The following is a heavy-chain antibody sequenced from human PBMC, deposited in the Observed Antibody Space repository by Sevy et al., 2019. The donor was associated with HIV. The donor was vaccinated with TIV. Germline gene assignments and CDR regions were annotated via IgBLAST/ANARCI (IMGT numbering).Heavy chain of an antibody. Sequence: GGSLRLSCAASGFTFSSYAMHWVRQAPGKGLEWVAVISYDGSSKYYADSVKGRFTISRDNSKNTLYLQMNSLRAEDTAVYYCAREEQQLVHRHLDYWGQGTLVTVSS. CDR2: ISYDGSSK. CDR1: GFTFSSYA. D-gene: IGHD6-13*01. CDR3: AREEQQLVHRHLDY. J-gene: IGHJ4*02. V-gene: IGHV3-30-3*01.